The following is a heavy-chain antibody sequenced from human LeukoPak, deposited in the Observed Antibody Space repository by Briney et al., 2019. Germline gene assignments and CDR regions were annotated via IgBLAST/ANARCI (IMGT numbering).Heavy chain of an antibody. D-gene: IGHD6-13*01. Sequence: SETLSLTCTVSGGSISSYYWSWIRQPPGKGLEWIGYIYNSGSTNYNTSLKGRVTISVDTSKNQFSLKLSSVTAADTAVYYCARGIAAVGNYFDYWGQGTLVTVSS. CDR1: GGSISSYY. V-gene: IGHV4-59*01. CDR2: IYNSGST. J-gene: IGHJ4*02. CDR3: ARGIAAVGNYFDY.